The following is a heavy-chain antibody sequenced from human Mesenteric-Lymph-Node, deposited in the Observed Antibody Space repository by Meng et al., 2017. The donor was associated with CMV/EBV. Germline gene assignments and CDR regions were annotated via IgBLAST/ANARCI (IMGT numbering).Heavy chain of an antibody. CDR2: VSAYNGNT. J-gene: IGHJ4*02. CDR3: ARGRCTGTSCYYED. Sequence: VKVSCKASGYTFTNFGISWVRQDPGQGLEWMGWVSAYNGNTNYAQKFQGRVTMTTDTATSTAYMELRSLTSDDTAIYYCARGRCTGTSCYYEDWGQGTLVTVSS. V-gene: IGHV1-18*01. CDR1: GYTFTNFG. D-gene: IGHD2-15*01.